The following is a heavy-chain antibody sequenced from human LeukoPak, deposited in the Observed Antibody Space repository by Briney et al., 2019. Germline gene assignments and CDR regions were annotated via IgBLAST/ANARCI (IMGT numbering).Heavy chain of an antibody. Sequence: GGSLRLSCAASGFTFDDYAMRWVRQAPGKGLEWVSGICWNSGSICYAYFVSGRFILSGDNAKNSLYLKMNSMRAEDTALYYCAKDRDYGGNDAFNIWGQGTMVTVSS. D-gene: IGHD4-23*01. CDR3: AKDRDYGGNDAFNI. CDR1: GFTFDDYA. V-gene: IGHV3-9*01. J-gene: IGHJ3*02. CDR2: ICWNSGSI.